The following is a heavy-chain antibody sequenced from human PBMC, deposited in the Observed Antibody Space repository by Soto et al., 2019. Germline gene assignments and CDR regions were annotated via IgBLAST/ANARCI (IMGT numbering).Heavy chain of an antibody. D-gene: IGHD3-10*01. J-gene: IGHJ5*02. Sequence: GGSLRLSCAASGFTFNIYSMSWVRQAPGRGLEWVSSITSSGDNTYYPDSVRGRFTISRDNSKNTLYLQMNSLRVEDTAVYYCAKYRPNYLHSGGAYYKEGGDHWGQGTLVTVSS. CDR3: AKYRPNYLHSGGAYYKEGGDH. V-gene: IGHV3-23*01. CDR2: ITSSGDNT. CDR1: GFTFNIYS.